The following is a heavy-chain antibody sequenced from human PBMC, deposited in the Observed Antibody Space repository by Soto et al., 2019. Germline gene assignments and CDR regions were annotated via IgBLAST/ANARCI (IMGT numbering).Heavy chain of an antibody. D-gene: IGHD2-2*01. CDR2: ISGSGGST. J-gene: IGHJ5*02. CDR3: AKPRYCSSTSCPGNWFDP. CDR1: GFTFSSYA. Sequence: GGSLRLSCAASGFTFSSYAMSWVRQAPGKGLEWVSAISGSGGSTYYADSVKGRFTISRDNSKNTLYLQMNSLRAEDTAVYYCAKPRYCSSTSCPGNWFDPWGQGTLVTVSS. V-gene: IGHV3-23*01.